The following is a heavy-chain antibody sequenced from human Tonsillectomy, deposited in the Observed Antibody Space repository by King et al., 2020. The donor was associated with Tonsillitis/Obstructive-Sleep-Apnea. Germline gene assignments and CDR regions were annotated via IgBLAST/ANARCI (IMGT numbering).Heavy chain of an antibody. J-gene: IGHJ4*02. V-gene: IGHV3-48*03. CDR2: ISSSGDTI. CDR1: AFTFSSYE. CDR3: ARAGSCSFLYSDL. Sequence: VQLVESGGGLVQPGGSLRLSCAASAFTFSSYEINWVRQAPGKGLEWVSYISSSGDTIYYADSVKGRFTISRDNAKNSVYLQMNSLRAEDTAVYFCARAGSCSFLYSDLWGQGTLVAVSS. D-gene: IGHD2-15*01.